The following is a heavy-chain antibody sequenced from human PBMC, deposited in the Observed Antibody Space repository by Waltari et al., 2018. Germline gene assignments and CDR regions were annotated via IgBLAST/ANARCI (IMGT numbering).Heavy chain of an antibody. CDR3: ARDSSVGDGYNYDY. CDR1: GYSISSGYY. CDR2: IYHSGST. J-gene: IGHJ4*02. V-gene: IGHV4-38-2*02. D-gene: IGHD5-12*01. Sequence: QVQLQESGPGLVKPSETLSLTCAVSGYSISSGYYWGWLRQPPGKGLEWIGSIYHSGSTYYNPSLKSRVTISVDTSKNQFSLKLSSVTAADTAVYYCARDSSVGDGYNYDYWGQGTLVTVSS.